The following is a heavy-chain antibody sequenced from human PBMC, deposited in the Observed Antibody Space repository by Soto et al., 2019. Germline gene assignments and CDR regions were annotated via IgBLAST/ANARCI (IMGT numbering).Heavy chain of an antibody. D-gene: IGHD3-3*01. CDR1: GGSISSYY. CDR2: IYYSGST. J-gene: IGHJ6*03. V-gene: IGHV4-59*01. CDR3: ARGYYDFWSGYKGPSYYYYMDV. Sequence: SETLSLTCTVSGGSISSYYWSWIRQPPGKGLEWIGYIYYSGSTNYNPSLKSRVTISVDTSKNHFSLKLSSVTAADTAVYYCARGYYDFWSGYKGPSYYYYMDVWGKGTTVTVSS.